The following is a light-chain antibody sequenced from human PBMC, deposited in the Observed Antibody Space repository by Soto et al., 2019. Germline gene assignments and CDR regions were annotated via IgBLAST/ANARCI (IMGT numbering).Light chain of an antibody. CDR3: QQYDNSPWT. J-gene: IGKJ1*01. V-gene: IGKV3-20*01. CDR2: GAS. CDR1: QSVSSSF. Sequence: EIVLTQSPGTLSLSPGERATLSCRASQSVSSSFLAWYQQKPGQAPRLLIYGASSRATGIPDRFSGSGSGTDFTLTISGLEPEDFAVYYCQQYDNSPWTFDQGTKLEIK.